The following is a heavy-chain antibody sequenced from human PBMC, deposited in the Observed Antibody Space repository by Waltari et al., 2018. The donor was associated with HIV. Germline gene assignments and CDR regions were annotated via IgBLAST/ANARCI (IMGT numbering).Heavy chain of an antibody. CDR1: GFTFSSYG. V-gene: IGHV3-30*02. Sequence: QVQLVESGGGVVQPGGSLRLSCAASGFTFSSYGMHWVRQAPGKGLEWVAFIRYDGSNKYYADSVKGRFTISRDNSKNTLYLQMNSLRAEDTAVYYCAKDQICGGDCLGARYFDYWGQGTLVTVSS. CDR3: AKDQICGGDCLGARYFDY. CDR2: IRYDGSNK. J-gene: IGHJ4*02. D-gene: IGHD2-21*02.